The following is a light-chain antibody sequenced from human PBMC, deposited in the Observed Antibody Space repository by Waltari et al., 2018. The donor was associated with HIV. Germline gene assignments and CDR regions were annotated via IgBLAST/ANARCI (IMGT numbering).Light chain of an antibody. V-gene: IGKV3-11*01. J-gene: IGKJ4*01. CDR2: DAS. CDR3: QQRSSWPLT. CDR1: QSVGSL. Sequence: EIVLTQSPATLSLSPVERATLSCGASQSVGSLIAWYQQKPGQAPRLLIYDASNRATGIPARFSGSGSGTDFTLTISSLEPEDFAVYYCQQRSSWPLTFGGGTKVEIK.